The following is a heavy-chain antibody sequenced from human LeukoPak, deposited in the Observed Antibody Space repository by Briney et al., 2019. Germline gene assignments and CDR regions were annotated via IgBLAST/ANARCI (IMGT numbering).Heavy chain of an antibody. CDR1: GFTFSSYA. J-gene: IGHJ4*02. V-gene: IGHV3-23*01. D-gene: IGHD3-3*01. CDR2: ISGSGGST. Sequence: GGSLRLSCAASGFTFSSYAMSWVRQAPGKGLEWVSAISGSGGSTYYADSVKGRFTISRDNSKNTLYLQMNSLRAEDTAVYYCATEHYDFWSGSLSGYWGQGTLVTVSS. CDR3: ATEHYDFWSGSLSGY.